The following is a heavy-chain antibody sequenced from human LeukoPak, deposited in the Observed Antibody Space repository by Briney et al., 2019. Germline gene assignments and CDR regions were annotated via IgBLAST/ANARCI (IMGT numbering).Heavy chain of an antibody. J-gene: IGHJ4*02. CDR2: INPSGGST. CDR1: GYTFTTYY. CDR3: AMGSSGYYKSDY. Sequence: ASVKVSCKASGYTFTTYYVHWVRQAPGQGLEWMGIINPSGGSTTYAQKFRGRLTMTRDMSTSTVYMELSSLRSEDTAVYYCAMGSSGYYKSDYWGQGTLVTVSS. D-gene: IGHD3-22*01. V-gene: IGHV1-46*01.